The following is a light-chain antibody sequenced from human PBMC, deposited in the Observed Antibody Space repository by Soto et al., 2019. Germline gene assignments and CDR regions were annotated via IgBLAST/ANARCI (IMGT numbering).Light chain of an antibody. CDR2: DAS. J-gene: IGKJ1*01. CDR3: QQRYNWPA. Sequence: EVVLTQSPGTLSLSPGERDTLSCRASQRVRSYLAWYQKKHGQTPRLLIYDASSMATGIPARFSGSGSGTDFTLTISGLEPEDFAVYYCQQRYNWPAFGQGTKVDIK. CDR1: QRVRSY. V-gene: IGKV3-11*01.